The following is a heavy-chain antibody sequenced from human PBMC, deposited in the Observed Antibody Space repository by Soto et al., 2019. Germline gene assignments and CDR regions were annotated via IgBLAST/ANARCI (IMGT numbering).Heavy chain of an antibody. D-gene: IGHD3-16*01. CDR1: GFSLTTRGVG. CDR2: IYWDDDN. J-gene: IGHJ5*02. V-gene: IGHV2-5*02. Sequence: QITLKESGPTLVKPTQTLTLTCTFSGFSLTTRGVGVGWIRQPPGKALECLALIYWDDDNRYSPSLQSRLSITKDTSKNQVVLTMTNVDPVDTATYYCAHSPNYYQYDWFDPWGQGTLVSVSS. CDR3: AHSPNYYQYDWFDP.